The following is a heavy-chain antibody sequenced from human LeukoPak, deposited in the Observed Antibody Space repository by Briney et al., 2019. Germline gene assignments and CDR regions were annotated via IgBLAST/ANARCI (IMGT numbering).Heavy chain of an antibody. D-gene: IGHD6-19*01. CDR3: ARGGGVAGTPYNPYDY. CDR1: GGSISSYY. J-gene: IGHJ4*02. CDR2: IYYSGST. V-gene: IGHV4-59*01. Sequence: SETLSLTCTVSGGSISSYYWSWIRQPPGKGLEWIGYIYYSGSTNYNPSLKSRVTISVDTSKNQFSLELSSVTAADTAVYYCARGGGVAGTPYNPYDYWGQGTLVTVSS.